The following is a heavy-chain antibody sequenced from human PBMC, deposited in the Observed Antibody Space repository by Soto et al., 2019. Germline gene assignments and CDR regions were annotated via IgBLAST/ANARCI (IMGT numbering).Heavy chain of an antibody. CDR1: GFTFSNYA. CDR3: AKAPRSPTSPQYFDA. D-gene: IGHD2-2*01. Sequence: PGGSLRLSCAASGFTFSNYAMSWVRQTPGRGLEWVSAISGSGGGSHYTDSVKGRFTISRDNSNNILYLQMTRLRVEDTAIYYCAKAPRSPTSPQYFDAWGQGTLVTVSS. CDR2: ISGSGGGS. J-gene: IGHJ4*02. V-gene: IGHV3-23*01.